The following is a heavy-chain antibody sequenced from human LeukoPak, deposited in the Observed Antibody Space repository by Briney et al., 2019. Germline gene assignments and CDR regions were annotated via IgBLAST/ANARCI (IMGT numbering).Heavy chain of an antibody. CDR2: ISSSSSTI. D-gene: IGHD3/OR15-3a*01. V-gene: IGHV3-48*02. CDR3: ARAFGLTDY. Sequence: QPGGSLRLSCAASGSTVSSYSMNWVRQAPGKGLEWVSYISSSSSTIYYADSVKGRFTISRDNAKNSLYPQMNSLRDEDTAVYYCARAFGLTDYWGQGTLVTVSS. CDR1: GSTVSSYS. J-gene: IGHJ4*02.